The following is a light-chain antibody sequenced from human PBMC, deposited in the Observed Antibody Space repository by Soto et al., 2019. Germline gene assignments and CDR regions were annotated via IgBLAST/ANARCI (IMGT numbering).Light chain of an antibody. CDR3: GTWDSSLSAGV. CDR2: DNN. J-gene: IGLJ1*01. Sequence: QAVVTQPPSVSAAPGQKVTISCSGSTSNIGYNSVTWYQQLPGTAPKVLIYDNNKRPSGIPDRFSGSKSGTSATLGITGLQTGDEADYYCGTWDSSLSAGVFGTGTKVTVL. V-gene: IGLV1-51*01. CDR1: TSNIGYNS.